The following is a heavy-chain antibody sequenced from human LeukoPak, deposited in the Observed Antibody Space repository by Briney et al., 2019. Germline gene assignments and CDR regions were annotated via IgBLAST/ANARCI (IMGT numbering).Heavy chain of an antibody. J-gene: IGHJ4*02. V-gene: IGHV3-21*04. CDR2: ISSSSSYI. Sequence: PGGSLRLSCAASGFTFSRYSMNWVRQAPGKGLEWVSSISSSSSYIYYADSVKGRFTISRDNAKNSLYLQMNSLRAEDTAVYYCASLMVRGVIADYFDYWGQGTLVTVSS. D-gene: IGHD3-10*01. CDR1: GFTFSRYS. CDR3: ASLMVRGVIADYFDY.